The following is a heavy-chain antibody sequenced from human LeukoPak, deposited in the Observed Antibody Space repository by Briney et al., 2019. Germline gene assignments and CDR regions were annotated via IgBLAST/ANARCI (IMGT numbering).Heavy chain of an antibody. V-gene: IGHV3-7*01. CDR1: GFTFSSYW. CDR3: ARTTHYDLPTPDY. Sequence: GGSLRLSCAASGFTFSSYWMSWVRQAPGKGLEWVANIKQDGSEKYYVDFVKGRFTISRDNAKNSLYLQMNSLRAEDTGVYYCARTTHYDLPTPDYWGQGTLVTVSS. J-gene: IGHJ4*02. CDR2: IKQDGSEK. D-gene: IGHD3-3*01.